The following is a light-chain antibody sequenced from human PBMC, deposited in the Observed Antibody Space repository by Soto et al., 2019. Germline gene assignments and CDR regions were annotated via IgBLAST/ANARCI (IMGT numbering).Light chain of an antibody. CDR2: CAS. CDR3: QQYNNWPQLT. CDR1: QSVSSN. J-gene: IGKJ4*01. Sequence: EIVMTQSPATLSVSPGERATLSCRASQSVSSNLAWYQQKPGQTPRLLIYCASTRATGIPARFNGSGSGTEFTLTISSLQSEDFAVYYCQQYNNWPQLTFGGGNKVEIK. V-gene: IGKV3-15*01.